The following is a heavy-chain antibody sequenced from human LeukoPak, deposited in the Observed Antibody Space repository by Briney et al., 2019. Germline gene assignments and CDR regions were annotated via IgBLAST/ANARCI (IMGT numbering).Heavy chain of an antibody. D-gene: IGHD5-24*01. J-gene: IGHJ5*02. CDR2: IYYSGRT. V-gene: IGHV4-59*08. CDR3: ARHSTRGLQLKS. Sequence: SETLSLTCTVSGGSTSSYYWSWIRQPPGRGLEGIRHIYYSGRTDYNPCLKRRVTISVDTPKDQFSLKLSSVTAADTAVYYCARHSTRGLQLKSWGQGTLVTVSS. CDR1: GGSTSSYY.